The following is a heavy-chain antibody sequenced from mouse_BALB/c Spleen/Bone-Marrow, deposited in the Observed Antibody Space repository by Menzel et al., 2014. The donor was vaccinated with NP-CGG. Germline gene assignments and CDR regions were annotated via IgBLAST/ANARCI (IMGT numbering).Heavy chain of an antibody. CDR3: ARHEDYGSSYYYAMDY. CDR2: FYPGSGSI. D-gene: IGHD1-1*01. J-gene: IGHJ4*01. V-gene: IGHV1-62-2*01. Sequence: VQVVESGAELVKPGASVKLSCKASGYTFTKYIIHWVKQRSGQGLEWIGWFYPGSGSIKYNEKFKDKATLTADKSSSTVYMELSRLTSEDSAVYFCARHEDYGSSYYYAMDYWGQGTSVTVSS. CDR1: GYTFTKYI.